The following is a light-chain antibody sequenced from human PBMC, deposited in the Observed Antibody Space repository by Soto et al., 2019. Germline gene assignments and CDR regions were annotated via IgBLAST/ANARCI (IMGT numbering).Light chain of an antibody. CDR2: GAS. V-gene: IGKV3-15*01. Sequence: EIVITQSPSTLSVSPGERATLYCRASQSVSSNLAWYQQKPGQAPRLLIYGASTRATGIPARFSGSGSGTEFTLTISSLQSEDFAVYYCQQYNNWPSWTFGQGTKVDIK. CDR3: QQYNNWPSWT. J-gene: IGKJ1*01. CDR1: QSVSSN.